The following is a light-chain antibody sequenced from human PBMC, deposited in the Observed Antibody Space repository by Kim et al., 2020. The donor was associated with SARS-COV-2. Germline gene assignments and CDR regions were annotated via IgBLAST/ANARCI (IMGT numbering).Light chain of an antibody. J-gene: IGKJ2*01. CDR2: GAS. CDR1: QSVSSN. CDR3: QQYYTWRT. Sequence: EIVMTQSPATLSVSPGERATLSCRASQSVSSNLAWYQQKPGQAPRLLIYGASTRATGIPARFSGSGSGTEFTLTISSLQSEDFAVYYCQQYYTWRTCGQGTKLEI. V-gene: IGKV3-15*01.